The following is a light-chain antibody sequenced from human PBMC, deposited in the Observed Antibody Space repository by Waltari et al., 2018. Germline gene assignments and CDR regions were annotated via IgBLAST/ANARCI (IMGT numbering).Light chain of an antibody. CDR2: RAS. CDR3: QQGYSSPLS. V-gene: IGKV1-39*01. CDR1: QAIGND. Sequence: DIQMTQSPSSMSASVGDTVTITCQASQAIGNDLNWYQQKPGQGPKLLIHRASSLQSGVPSRFSGSGSGTGFTLTISSLQPEDFATYYCQQGYSSPLSFGGGAKVEIK. J-gene: IGKJ4*01.